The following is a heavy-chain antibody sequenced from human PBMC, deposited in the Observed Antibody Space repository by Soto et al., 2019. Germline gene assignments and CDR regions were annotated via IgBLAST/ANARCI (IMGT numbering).Heavy chain of an antibody. D-gene: IGHD3-9*01. V-gene: IGHV4-39*01. Sequence: PGKGLEWIGSVYYSGSTYYNPSLKSRVTISVDTSKNQFSLKLSSVTAADTAVYYCAWQPRILTGYSGHLGYWGQGTFVSVSS. CDR3: AWQPRILTGYSGHLGY. CDR2: VYYSGST. J-gene: IGHJ4*02.